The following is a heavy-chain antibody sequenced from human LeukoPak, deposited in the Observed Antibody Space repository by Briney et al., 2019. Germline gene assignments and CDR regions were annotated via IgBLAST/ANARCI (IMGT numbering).Heavy chain of an antibody. CDR1: GNTFSGYF. Sequence: ASVKVSCKASGNTFSGYFINCVRQSRGRGLEWMGWINPKSGGTNYAQKFQGRVTMTRDTSISPAYMELRRLRSDDTAVYHCASVKLGPEGFFDSWGQGTLVTVSS. CDR3: ASVKLGPEGFFDS. J-gene: IGHJ4*02. D-gene: IGHD7-27*01. CDR2: INPKSGGT. V-gene: IGHV1-2*02.